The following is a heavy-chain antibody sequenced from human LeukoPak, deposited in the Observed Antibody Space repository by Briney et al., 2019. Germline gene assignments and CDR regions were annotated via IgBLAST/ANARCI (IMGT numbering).Heavy chain of an antibody. D-gene: IGHD3-10*01. Sequence: ASVKVSCKASGYTFTSYDINWVRQATGQGLEWMGWMNPNSGNTGYAQKFQGRVTMTRNTSISTAYMELSSLRSEDTAVYYCARARRNGSGSGKYYYYMDVWGKGTTVTVSS. CDR2: MNPNSGNT. J-gene: IGHJ6*03. CDR1: GYTFTSYD. V-gene: IGHV1-8*01. CDR3: ARARRNGSGSGKYYYYMDV.